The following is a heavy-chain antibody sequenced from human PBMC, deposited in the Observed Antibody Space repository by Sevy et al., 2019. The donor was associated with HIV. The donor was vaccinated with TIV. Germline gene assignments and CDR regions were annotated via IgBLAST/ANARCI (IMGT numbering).Heavy chain of an antibody. V-gene: IGHV3-30*04. CDR3: AREAAEGPYSSSWFSNWFDP. CDR1: GFTFSNYA. CDR2: LSYEPNNK. D-gene: IGHD6-13*01. Sequence: GGPLRLSFEASGFTFSNYALHGFRQAPGKGLEGLAILSYEPNNKYYADPVKGRLTISRDNSKNTVYLQMKSLRVEDTAVYYCAREAAEGPYSSSWFSNWFDPWGQGTLVTVSS. J-gene: IGHJ5*02.